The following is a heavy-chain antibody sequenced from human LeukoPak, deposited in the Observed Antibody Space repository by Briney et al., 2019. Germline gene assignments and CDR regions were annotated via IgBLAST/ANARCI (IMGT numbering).Heavy chain of an antibody. CDR1: GFTFSSYA. J-gene: IGHJ4*02. CDR2: ISGSGGST. D-gene: IGHD1-26*01. Sequence: GGPLRLSCAASGFTFSSYAMSWVRQAPGKGLEWVSAISGSGGSTYYADSVKGRFTISRDNSKNTLYLQMNSLRAEDTAVYYCAKAVVGATKPPAYWGQGTLVTVSS. CDR3: AKAVVGATKPPAY. V-gene: IGHV3-23*01.